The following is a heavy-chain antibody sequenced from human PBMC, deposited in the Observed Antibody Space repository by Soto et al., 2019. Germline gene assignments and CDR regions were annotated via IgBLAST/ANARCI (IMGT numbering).Heavy chain of an antibody. CDR2: ISGSGGST. Sequence: GESLKISCAASGFTFSSYAMSWVRQAPGKGLEWVSAISGSGGSTYYADSVKGRFTISRDNSKNTLYLQMNSLRAEDTAVYYCAKAGTSYYYYYMDVWGKGTTVTVSS. D-gene: IGHD1-26*01. V-gene: IGHV3-23*01. CDR1: GFTFSSYA. J-gene: IGHJ6*03. CDR3: AKAGTSYYYYYMDV.